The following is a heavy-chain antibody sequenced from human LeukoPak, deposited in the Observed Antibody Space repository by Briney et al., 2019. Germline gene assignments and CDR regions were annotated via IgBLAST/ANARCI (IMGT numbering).Heavy chain of an antibody. CDR1: GGSFSGYY. D-gene: IGHD6-13*01. CDR2: INHSGST. J-gene: IGHJ5*02. CDR3: ARGAAGKRSWFDP. V-gene: IGHV4-34*01. Sequence: SETLSLTCAVYGGSFSGYYWSWIRQPPGKGLEWIGEINHSGSTNYNLSLKSRVTISVDTSKNQFSLKLSSVTAADTAVYYCARGAAGKRSWFDPWGQGTLVTVSS.